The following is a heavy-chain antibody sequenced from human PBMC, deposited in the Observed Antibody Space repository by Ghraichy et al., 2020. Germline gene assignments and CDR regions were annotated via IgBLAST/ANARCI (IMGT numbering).Heavy chain of an antibody. Sequence: GGSLRLSCAASGITVSSNYMSWVRQAPGKGLEWVSVIYSGGGSTVYAESVKGRFMISRDNSKNTVYLQMNSLRADDTAVYYCTREPPGAVVTEVTPGYWGHGTLVTGSS. D-gene: IGHD2-21*02. V-gene: IGHV3-66*01. CDR1: GITVSSNY. CDR3: TREPPGAVVTEVTPGY. J-gene: IGHJ4*01. CDR2: IYSGGGST.